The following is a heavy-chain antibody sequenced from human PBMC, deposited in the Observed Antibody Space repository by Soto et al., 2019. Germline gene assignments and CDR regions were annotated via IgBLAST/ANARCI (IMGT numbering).Heavy chain of an antibody. CDR2: IYYSGST. CDR1: GSSISSYY. J-gene: IGHJ6*02. CDR3: ARAGYSSGMDV. Sequence: SETLSPTWTVSGSSISSYYWSRIRQPPGKGLEWIGYIYYSGSTNYNPSLKSRVTISVDTSKNQFSLKLSSVTAADTAVYYCARAGYSSGMDVWGQGTTVTVSS. D-gene: IGHD6-19*01. V-gene: IGHV4-59*01.